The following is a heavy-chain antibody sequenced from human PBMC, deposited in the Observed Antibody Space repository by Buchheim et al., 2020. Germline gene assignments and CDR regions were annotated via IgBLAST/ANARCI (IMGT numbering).Heavy chain of an antibody. CDR1: GFTFNSYT. Sequence: EVQLVESGGVVVQPGGSLRLSCAASGFTFNSYTMNWVRQAPGKGLEWVSYITSSSSSTYYADSVKGRFTISRDNAKNSLYLQMNSLGDEDTAVYYCARVYSSSSGKNAMDVWGQGTT. V-gene: IGHV3-48*02. J-gene: IGHJ6*02. D-gene: IGHD6-6*01. CDR2: ITSSSSST. CDR3: ARVYSSSSGKNAMDV.